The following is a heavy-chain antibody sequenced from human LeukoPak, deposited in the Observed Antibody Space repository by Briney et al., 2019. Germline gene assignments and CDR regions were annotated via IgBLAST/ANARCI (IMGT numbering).Heavy chain of an antibody. CDR3: ARDGVFRYFDWLFPYYMDV. Sequence: GGSLRLSCAASGFPLSDYYMTWIRQAPGKRLEWVSYISTGGSTIYYADSVKGRFTISRDNAKNSLYLQMNSLRAEDTAVYYCARDGVFRYFDWLFPYYMDVWGKGTTVTVSS. CDR2: ISTGGSTI. J-gene: IGHJ6*03. CDR1: GFPLSDYY. D-gene: IGHD3-9*01. V-gene: IGHV3-11*01.